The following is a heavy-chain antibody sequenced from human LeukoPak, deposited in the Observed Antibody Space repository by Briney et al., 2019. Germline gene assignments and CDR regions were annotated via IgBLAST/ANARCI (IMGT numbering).Heavy chain of an antibody. CDR1: GYSLSSGYY. CDR3: AKSNGYGLVDI. J-gene: IGHJ3*02. Sequence: SETLSLTCTVSGYSLSSGYYWGWVRPPPGKGLEWIGNIFYSGSTYYSPSLKSRVTISLDTSRNQFSLKLNSVTAADTAVYYCAKSNGYGLVDIWGQGTMVTVSS. CDR2: IFYSGST. V-gene: IGHV4-38-2*02. D-gene: IGHD3-10*01.